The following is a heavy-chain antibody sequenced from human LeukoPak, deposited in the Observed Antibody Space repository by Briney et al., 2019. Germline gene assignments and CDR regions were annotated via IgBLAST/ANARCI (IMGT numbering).Heavy chain of an antibody. Sequence: GGSLRLSCAASGFTVSDYSMTWVRQAPGKGLEWVSSISGSSSYIYYADSLKGRFTISRDNAKNSLFLQMNSLRAEDTAVYYCARRVPYFDYWGQGALVTVSS. V-gene: IGHV3-21*01. CDR1: GFTVSDYS. CDR3: ARRVPYFDY. CDR2: ISGSSSYI. D-gene: IGHD4/OR15-4a*01. J-gene: IGHJ4*02.